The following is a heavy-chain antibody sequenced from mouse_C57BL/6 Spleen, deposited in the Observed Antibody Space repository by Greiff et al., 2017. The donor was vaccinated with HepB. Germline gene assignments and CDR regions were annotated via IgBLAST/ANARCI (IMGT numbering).Heavy chain of an antibody. D-gene: IGHD1-1*01. CDR1: GYTFTSYW. CDR3: ARSTTVVADYAMDY. Sequence: QVQLQQPGAELVKPGASVKLSCKASGYTFTSYWMHWVKQRPGRGLEWIGRIDPNSGGTKYNEKFKSKATLTVDKPSSTAYMQLSSLTSEDSAVYYGARSTTVVADYAMDYWGQGTSVTVSS. J-gene: IGHJ4*01. CDR2: IDPNSGGT. V-gene: IGHV1-72*01.